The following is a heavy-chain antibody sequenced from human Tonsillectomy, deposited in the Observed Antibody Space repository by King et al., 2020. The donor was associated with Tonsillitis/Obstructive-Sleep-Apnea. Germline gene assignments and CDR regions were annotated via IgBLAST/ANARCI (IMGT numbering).Heavy chain of an antibody. Sequence: VQLVESGGGVVQPGRSLRLSCAASGFTFTSYAMHWVRQAPGKGLERVAVISYDGSNIYYADSVKGRFTISRDNSKNTLYLQMNSLRAEDTAVYYCARGAGQLDDFYYYYMDVWGKGTTVTVSS. V-gene: IGHV3-30*01. CDR2: ISYDGSNI. D-gene: IGHD6-13*01. CDR3: ARGAGQLDDFYYYYMDV. J-gene: IGHJ6*03. CDR1: GFTFTSYA.